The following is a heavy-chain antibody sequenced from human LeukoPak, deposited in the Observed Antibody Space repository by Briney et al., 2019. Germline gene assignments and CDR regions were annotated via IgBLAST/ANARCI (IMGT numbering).Heavy chain of an antibody. CDR2: INPNSGGT. J-gene: IGHJ4*02. V-gene: IGHV1-2*02. CDR1: GYTFTGYY. CDR3: ATGLVRGTFGSLVDY. D-gene: IGHD3-16*01. Sequence: GASVKVSCKASGYTFTGYYMHWVRQAPGQGLEWMGWINPNSGGTNYAQKFQGRVTMTRDTSISTAYMELSRLRSDDTAVYYCATGLVRGTFGSLVDYWGQGTLVTVSS.